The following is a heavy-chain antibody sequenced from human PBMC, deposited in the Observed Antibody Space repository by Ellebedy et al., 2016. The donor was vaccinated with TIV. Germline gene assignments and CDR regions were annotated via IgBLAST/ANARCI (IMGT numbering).Heavy chain of an antibody. CDR2: INPSGGST. CDR3: ARVGYSGYDY. Sequence: ASVKVSCXASGYTFTSYYMHWVRQAPGQGLEWMGIINPSGGSTSYAQKFQGRVTITADESTSTAYMELSSLRSEDTAVYYCARVGYSGYDYWGQGTLVTVSS. J-gene: IGHJ4*02. D-gene: IGHD5-12*01. V-gene: IGHV1-46*01. CDR1: GYTFTSYY.